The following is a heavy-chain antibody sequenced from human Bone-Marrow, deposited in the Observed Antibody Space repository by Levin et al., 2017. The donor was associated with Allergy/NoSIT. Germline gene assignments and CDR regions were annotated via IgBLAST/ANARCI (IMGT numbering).Heavy chain of an antibody. Sequence: GGSLRLSCAASGFTFSSYGMHWVRQAPGKGLEWVAVISYDGSNKYYADSVKGRFTISRDNSKNTLYLQMNSLRAEDTAVYYCAKERGTGYYLVASLSYWGQGTLVTVSS. D-gene: IGHD3/OR15-3a*01. V-gene: IGHV3-30*18. CDR2: ISYDGSNK. CDR1: GFTFSSYG. J-gene: IGHJ4*02. CDR3: AKERGTGYYLVASLSY.